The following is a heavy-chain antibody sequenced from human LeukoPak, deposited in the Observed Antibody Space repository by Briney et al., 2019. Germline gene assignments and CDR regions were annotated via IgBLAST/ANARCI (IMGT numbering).Heavy chain of an antibody. CDR3: GALYDGGGDYDY. J-gene: IGHJ4*02. CDR2: IYSTGST. Sequence: GGSLRLSCAASGFTVVINHMSWVRQAPGKGLEWVSVIYSTGSTSYTDSVKGRFTISRDNSKNTLYLQMNSLRVEDTAVYYCGALYDGGGDYDYWGQGTLVTVSS. V-gene: IGHV3-53*01. D-gene: IGHD3-22*01. CDR1: GFTVVINH.